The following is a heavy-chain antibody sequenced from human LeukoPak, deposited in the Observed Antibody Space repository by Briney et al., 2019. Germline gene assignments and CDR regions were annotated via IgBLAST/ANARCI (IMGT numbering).Heavy chain of an antibody. CDR2: IYYSGGT. Sequence: SETLSLTCTVSGGSISSGDYYWSWIRQPPGKGLECIGYIYYSGGTYYNPSLKSRVTISVDTSKNQFSLKLSSVTAADTAVYYSARDPSRQPFDYWGQGTLVTVSS. D-gene: IGHD6-13*01. CDR3: ARDPSRQPFDY. J-gene: IGHJ4*02. V-gene: IGHV4-30-4*08. CDR1: GGSISSGDYY.